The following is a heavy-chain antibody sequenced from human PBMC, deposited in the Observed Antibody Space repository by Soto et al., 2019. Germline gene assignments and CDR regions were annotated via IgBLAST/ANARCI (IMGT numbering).Heavy chain of an antibody. Sequence: PSETLSLTCTVSGGSISSYYWSWIRQPPGKGLEWIGYIYYSGSTNYNPSLKSRVTISVDTSKNQFSLKLSSVTAADTAVYYCARRSGYYSWWFEPRGQGTLVTVSS. CDR1: GGSISSYY. V-gene: IGHV4-59*01. D-gene: IGHD3-22*01. J-gene: IGHJ5*02. CDR3: ARRSGYYSWWFEP. CDR2: IYYSGST.